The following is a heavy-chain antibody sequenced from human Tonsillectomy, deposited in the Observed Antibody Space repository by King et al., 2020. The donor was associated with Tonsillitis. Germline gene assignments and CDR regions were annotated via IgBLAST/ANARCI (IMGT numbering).Heavy chain of an antibody. D-gene: IGHD6-13*01. CDR2: ISRSGISI. CDR3: ARAAAGLRYFDY. J-gene: IGHJ4*02. CDR1: GFTFSSYE. Sequence: VQLVESGGGLVQPGGSLRLSCAASGFTFSSYEMNWVRQAPGKGLEWVSYISRSGISISYADSVKGRFTISRDNAKNSLYLQMNSLRAEDTAVYYCARAAAGLRYFDYWGQGTLVTFSS. V-gene: IGHV3-48*03.